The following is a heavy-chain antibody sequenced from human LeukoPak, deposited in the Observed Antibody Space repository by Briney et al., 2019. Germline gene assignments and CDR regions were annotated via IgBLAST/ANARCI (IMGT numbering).Heavy chain of an antibody. Sequence: ASVRVSCKASGYTFTGYYLHWVRQAPGQGLEWMGWINPNGGGTVYEQKFQGRVNMTRDNSITTAYMDLNRLKSEDTALYYCARGGGTFFGVLNDWGQGTLVTVSS. V-gene: IGHV1-2*02. CDR1: GYTFTGYY. CDR2: INPNGGGT. J-gene: IGHJ1*01. D-gene: IGHD3-3*01. CDR3: ARGGGTFFGVLND.